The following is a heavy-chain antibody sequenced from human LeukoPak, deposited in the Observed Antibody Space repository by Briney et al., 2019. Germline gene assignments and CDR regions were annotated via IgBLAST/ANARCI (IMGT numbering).Heavy chain of an antibody. D-gene: IGHD3-10*01. CDR2: INPNSGGT. CDR3: ASGLLWFGAHYYYGMDV. V-gene: IGHV1-2*02. J-gene: IGHJ6*02. Sequence: ASVKVSCKASGYTFTGYYMHWVRQAPGQGLEWMAWINPNSGGTNYAQKFQGRVTMTRDTSISTAYMELSRLRSDDTAVYYCASGLLWFGAHYYYGMDVWGQGTTVTVSS. CDR1: GYTFTGYY.